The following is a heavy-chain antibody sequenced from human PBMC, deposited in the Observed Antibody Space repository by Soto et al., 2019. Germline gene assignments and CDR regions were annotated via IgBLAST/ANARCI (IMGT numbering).Heavy chain of an antibody. D-gene: IGHD3-10*01. J-gene: IGHJ6*02. V-gene: IGHV1-69*01. Sequence: QVQLVQSGAEVKKPGSSVKVSCKASGGTFSSYAISWVRQAPGQGLEWMGGIIPIFGTANYAQKFQGRVTITADESTSTAYMELSSLRSEDTAVYYCARVSNYYGSGSYYNNGMDVWGQGTTVTVSS. CDR3: ARVSNYYGSGSYYNNGMDV. CDR1: GGTFSSYA. CDR2: IIPIFGTA.